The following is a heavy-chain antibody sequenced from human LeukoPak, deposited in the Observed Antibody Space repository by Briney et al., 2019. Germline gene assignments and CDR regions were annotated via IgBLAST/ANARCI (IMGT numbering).Heavy chain of an antibody. V-gene: IGHV3-53*01. Sequence: GGSLRLSCAASGFTVSSNYMSWVRQAPGEGLEWVSVIYSGGTTYYADSVKGRFTISRDNSKNTLYLQMNSLRAEDTAVYYCARGGSWKAFDYWGQGTLVTVSS. CDR3: ARGGSWKAFDY. D-gene: IGHD1-1*01. J-gene: IGHJ4*02. CDR1: GFTVSSNY. CDR2: IYSGGTT.